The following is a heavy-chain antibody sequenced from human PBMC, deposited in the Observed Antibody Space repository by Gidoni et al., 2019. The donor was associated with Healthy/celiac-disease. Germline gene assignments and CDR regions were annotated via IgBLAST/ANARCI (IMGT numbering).Heavy chain of an antibody. CDR1: GSPFSSYA. Sequence: EVQLLESGGGLVQPGGSLTLSCAASGSPFSSYAMSWVRQAPGKGLEWVSAISGSGGSTYYADSVKGRFTISRDNSKNTLYLQMNSLRAEDTAVYYCAKEYDFWSGYRFDPWGQGTLVTVSS. CDR3: AKEYDFWSGYRFDP. J-gene: IGHJ5*02. V-gene: IGHV3-23*01. CDR2: ISGSGGST. D-gene: IGHD3-3*01.